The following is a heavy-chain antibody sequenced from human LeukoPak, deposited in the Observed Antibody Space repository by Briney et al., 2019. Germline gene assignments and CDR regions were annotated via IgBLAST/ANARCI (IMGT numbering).Heavy chain of an antibody. CDR3: ARMVGWKWLQLRNYYYMDV. Sequence: PSETLSLTCAVYGGSFSGYYWSWIRQPPGKGLEWIGEINHSGSTNYNPSLKSRVTISVDTSKNQFSLKLSSVTAADTAVYYCARMVGWKWLQLRNYYYMDVWGKGTTVTVSS. CDR2: INHSGST. CDR1: GGSFSGYY. D-gene: IGHD5-24*01. J-gene: IGHJ6*03. V-gene: IGHV4-34*01.